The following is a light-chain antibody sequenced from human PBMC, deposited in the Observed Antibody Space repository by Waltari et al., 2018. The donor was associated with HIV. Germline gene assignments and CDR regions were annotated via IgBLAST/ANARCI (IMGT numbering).Light chain of an antibody. V-gene: IGLV2-14*03. CDR3: SSYTRSSTLGV. CDR1: SSDVGGYNH. CDR2: GVS. Sequence: QSALTQPASVSGSPGQSITIPCTGTSSDVGGYNHFSWYQQHPGTAPKLMIFGVSNRPSGVSNRFSGSKSGNTASLTISGLQAEDEADYYCSSYTRSSTLGVFGTGTKVTVL. J-gene: IGLJ1*01.